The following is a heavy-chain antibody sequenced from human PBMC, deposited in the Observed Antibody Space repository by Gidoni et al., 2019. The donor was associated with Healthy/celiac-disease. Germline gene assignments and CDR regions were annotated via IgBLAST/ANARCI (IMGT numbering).Heavy chain of an antibody. CDR1: GCTFSSYA. J-gene: IGHJ4*02. D-gene: IGHD6-13*01. V-gene: IGHV3-23*01. CDR2: ISGSGGST. Sequence: EVQLLESGGGLVQPGGSLRRSWAAAGCTFSSYAMSWVRQAPGKGLEWFSAISGSGGSTYYADSVKGRFTISRDNSKNTLYLQMNSLRAEDTAVYYCATSRTIAAAGHYWGQGTLVTVSS. CDR3: ATSRTIAAAGHY.